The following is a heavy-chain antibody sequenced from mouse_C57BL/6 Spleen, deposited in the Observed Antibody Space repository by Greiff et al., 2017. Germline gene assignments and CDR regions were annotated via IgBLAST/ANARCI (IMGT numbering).Heavy chain of an antibody. CDR3: AREGCGSSEAMDY. J-gene: IGHJ4*01. D-gene: IGHD1-1*01. CDR2: ISDGGSYT. Sequence: EVKLMESGGGLVKPGGSLKLSCAASGFTFSSYAMSWVRQTPEKRLEWVATISDGGSYTYYPDNVKGRFTISRDNAKNNLYLQMSHLKSEDAAMYYCAREGCGSSEAMDYWGQGTSVTVSS. CDR1: GFTFSSYA. V-gene: IGHV5-4*01.